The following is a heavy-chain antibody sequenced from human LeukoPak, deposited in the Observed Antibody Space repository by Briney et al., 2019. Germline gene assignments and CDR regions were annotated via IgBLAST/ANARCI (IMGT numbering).Heavy chain of an antibody. D-gene: IGHD1-1*01. J-gene: IGHJ4*02. CDR1: GYTFTSYD. Sequence: GASVKVSCKASGYTFTSYDINWVRQATGQGLEWMGWMNPNSGNTGYAQKFQGRVTITRDTSASTAYMELSSLRSEDTAVYYCASGGTSTPPAVDYWGQGSLVTVSS. V-gene: IGHV1-8*01. CDR3: ASGGTSTPPAVDY. CDR2: MNPNSGNT.